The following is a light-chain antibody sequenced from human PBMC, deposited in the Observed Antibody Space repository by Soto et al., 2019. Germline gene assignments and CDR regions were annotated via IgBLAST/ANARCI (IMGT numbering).Light chain of an antibody. Sequence: DIQGTQSPSTLSASVGDRVTITCRASQSISTWLAWYQQKPGKAPNLLIYKTSSLQTAVPSRFSGSGSGTDFTLTISSLQPDDFANYYCQQYSSYPYTFGPGTKVEIK. CDR3: QQYSSYPYT. J-gene: IGKJ3*01. CDR1: QSISTW. V-gene: IGKV1-5*03. CDR2: KTS.